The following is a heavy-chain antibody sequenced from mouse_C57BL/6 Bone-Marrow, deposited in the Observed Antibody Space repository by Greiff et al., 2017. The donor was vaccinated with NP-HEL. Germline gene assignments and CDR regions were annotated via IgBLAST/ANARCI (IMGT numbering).Heavy chain of an antibody. V-gene: IGHV1-81*01. CDR2: IYPRSGNT. CDR3: ARRGVVSYWYFDV. Sequence: QVQLQQSGAELARPGASVKLSCKASGYTFTSYGISWVKQRTGQGLEWIGEIYPRSGNTYYNEKFKGKATLTADKSSSTAYMELRSLTSEDSAVYFCARRGVVSYWYFDVWGTGTTVTVSS. J-gene: IGHJ1*03. CDR1: GYTFTSYG. D-gene: IGHD6-2*01.